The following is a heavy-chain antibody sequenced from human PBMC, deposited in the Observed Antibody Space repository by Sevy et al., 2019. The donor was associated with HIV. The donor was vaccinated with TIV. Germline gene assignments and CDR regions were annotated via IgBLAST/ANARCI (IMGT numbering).Heavy chain of an antibody. CDR2: INHSGST. CDR3: ARLGSSSWEYY. V-gene: IGHV4-34*01. CDR1: GGSFSGYY. Sequence: SETLSLTCAVYGGSFSGYYWSWIRQPPGKGLEWIGEINHSGSTNYNPSLKSRVTISVDTSKNQFSLKLSSVTAADTAVYYCARLGSSSWEYYWGQGTLVTVSS. D-gene: IGHD6-6*01. J-gene: IGHJ4*02.